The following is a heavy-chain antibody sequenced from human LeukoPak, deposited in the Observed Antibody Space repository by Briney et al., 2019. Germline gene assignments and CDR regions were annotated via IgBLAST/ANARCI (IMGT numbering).Heavy chain of an antibody. CDR2: ISRGGSTT. V-gene: IGHV3-11*01. D-gene: IGHD6-13*01. Sequence: GGSLRLSCAASGFTFSDYYMGWIRQAPGKGLEWVSYISRGGSTTYYADSVKGRFTISRDNAKNSLYLQMNSLRAEDTAVYYCVRGVSISSSWYNDIWGQGTMVIVS. CDR3: VRGVSISSSWYNDI. CDR1: GFTFSDYY. J-gene: IGHJ3*02.